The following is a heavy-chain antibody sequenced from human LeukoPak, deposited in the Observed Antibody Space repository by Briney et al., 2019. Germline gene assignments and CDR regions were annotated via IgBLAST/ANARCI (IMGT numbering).Heavy chain of an antibody. J-gene: IGHJ4*02. V-gene: IGHV1-24*01. Sequence: GASVKVSCKVSGYTLTELSMQWVRQAPGKGLEWMGGFDPEDGETIYAQKFQGRVTMTRDTSISTAYMELSRLRSDDTAVYYCARDLCGITICPFDYWGQGTLVTVSS. D-gene: IGHD3-3*01. CDR1: GYTLTELS. CDR3: ARDLCGITICPFDY. CDR2: FDPEDGET.